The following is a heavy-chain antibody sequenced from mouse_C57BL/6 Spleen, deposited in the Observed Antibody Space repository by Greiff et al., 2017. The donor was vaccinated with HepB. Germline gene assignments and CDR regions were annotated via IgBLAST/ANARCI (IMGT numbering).Heavy chain of an antibody. J-gene: IGHJ1*03. CDR3: ARMDYGSEDV. CDR2: IYPGSGST. Sequence: QVQLKQPGAELVKPGASVKMSCKASGYTFTSYWITWVKQRPGQGLEWIGDIYPGSGSTNYNEKFKSKATLTVDTSSSTAYMQLSSLTSEDSAVYYCARMDYGSEDVWGTGTTVTVSS. V-gene: IGHV1-55*01. CDR1: GYTFTSYW. D-gene: IGHD1-1*01.